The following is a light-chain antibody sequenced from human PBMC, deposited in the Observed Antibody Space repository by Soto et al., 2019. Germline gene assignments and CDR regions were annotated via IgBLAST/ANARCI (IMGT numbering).Light chain of an antibody. CDR1: ETVRSN. CDR3: QQYNNWWT. Sequence: GITQSNKTLSGSPGERATLSCRASETVRSNLAWYQQKPGQAPRLLIYAASTRATGIPARFIGNGSGTEFTLTISSLQSEDFAVYYCQQYNNWWTFGQGTKVDVK. V-gene: IGKV3D-15*01. CDR2: AAS. J-gene: IGKJ1*01.